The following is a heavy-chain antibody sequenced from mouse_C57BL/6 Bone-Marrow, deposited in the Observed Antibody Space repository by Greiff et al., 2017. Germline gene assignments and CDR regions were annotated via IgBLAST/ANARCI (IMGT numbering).Heavy chain of an antibody. V-gene: IGHV1-74*01. CDR3: AKSDGSGPDNYAMDY. CDR1: GYTFTSYG. J-gene: IGHJ4*01. D-gene: IGHD2-3*01. CDR2: INPGDSGT. Sequence: VQLQESGADLVKPGASVKVSCKASGYTFTSYGMHWLKQRPGQGLEWIGWINPGDSGTNYTHKFKGKATLTVDKSSSTPYMQLRSLTSEDSAVYYCAKSDGSGPDNYAMDYWGQGTSVTVSS.